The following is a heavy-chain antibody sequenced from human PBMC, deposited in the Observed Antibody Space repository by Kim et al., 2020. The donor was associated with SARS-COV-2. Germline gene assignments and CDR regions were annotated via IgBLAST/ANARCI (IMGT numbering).Heavy chain of an antibody. V-gene: IGHV3-66*01. Sequence: SRYSADSAKGRVTNSRDDSRNTVYLQMNSVGAEDTAVYFCAREPSTYFDYWGQGTLVTVSS. CDR3: AREPSTYFDY. J-gene: IGHJ4*02. CDR2: SR.